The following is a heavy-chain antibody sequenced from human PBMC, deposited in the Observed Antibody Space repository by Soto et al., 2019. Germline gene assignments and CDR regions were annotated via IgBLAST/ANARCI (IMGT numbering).Heavy chain of an antibody. V-gene: IGHV5-51*01. J-gene: IGHJ6*02. CDR2: IYPGDSDT. CDR3: AREGRKATISPYYYYGMDV. Sequence: GESLKISCKGSGYSFTSYWIGWVRQMPGKGLEWMGIIYPGDSDTRYSPSFQGQVTISADKSISTAYLQWSSLKASDTAMYYCAREGRKATISPYYYYGMDVWGQGTTVTVSS. D-gene: IGHD5-12*01. CDR1: GYSFTSYW.